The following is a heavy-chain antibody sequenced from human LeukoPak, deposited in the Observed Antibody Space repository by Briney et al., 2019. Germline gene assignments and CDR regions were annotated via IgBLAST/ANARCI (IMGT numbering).Heavy chain of an antibody. CDR3: ARVGGFPRPTMARGVIRGMDV. V-gene: IGHV3-30*04. J-gene: IGHJ6*04. CDR2: ISYDGSNK. D-gene: IGHD3-10*01. Sequence: GRSLRLSCAASGFTFSSYAMHWVRQAPGKGLEWVAGISYDGSNKYYADSVKGRFTISRDNSKNTLYLQMNSLRAEDTAVYYCARVGGFPRPTMARGVIRGMDVWGKGTTVTVSS. CDR1: GFTFSSYA.